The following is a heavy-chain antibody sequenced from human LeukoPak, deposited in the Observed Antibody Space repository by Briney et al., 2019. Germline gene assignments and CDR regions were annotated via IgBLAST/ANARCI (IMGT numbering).Heavy chain of an antibody. D-gene: IGHD2-15*01. CDR1: GFTFSSYS. J-gene: IGHJ5*02. Sequence: GGSLRLSCAASGFTFSSYSMNWVRQAPGKGLELVASISSSSSYIYYADSVKGRFTISRDNAKNSLYLQMNSLRAEDTAVYYCARSGYCSGGSCYREYNWFDPWGRGTLVTVSS. V-gene: IGHV3-21*01. CDR3: ARSGYCSGGSCYREYNWFDP. CDR2: ISSSSSYI.